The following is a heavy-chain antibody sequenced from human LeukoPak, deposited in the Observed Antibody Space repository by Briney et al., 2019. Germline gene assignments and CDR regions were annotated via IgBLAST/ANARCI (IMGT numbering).Heavy chain of an antibody. CDR2: ISYDGSNK. CDR3: ERGGDYGSGSFRWGHFDY. CDR1: GFTFSSYA. D-gene: IGHD3-10*01. V-gene: IGHV3-30-3*01. J-gene: IGHJ4*02. Sequence: GGSLRLSCAASGFTFSSYAMHWVRQAPGKGLEWVAVISYDGSNKYYADSVKGRFTISRDNSKNTLYLQMNSLRTEDTAGYYCERGGDYGSGSFRWGHFDYWGQGTLVTVSS.